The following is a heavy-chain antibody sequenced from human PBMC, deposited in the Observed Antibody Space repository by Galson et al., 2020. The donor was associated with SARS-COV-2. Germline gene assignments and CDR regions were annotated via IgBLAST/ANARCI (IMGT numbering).Heavy chain of an antibody. D-gene: IGHD4-4*01. Sequence: GGSPKIPCKASGYPFTSYYIHWVRQAPGQGLEWMGIINPSGGATTYAQKLQGRVSMTRDTSTSTVYMELSCLRSENTAVYNCARDSQGGTDYNYFLFWVQEALVAVSP. CDR3: ARDSQGGTDYNYFLF. CDR2: INPSGGAT. J-gene: IGHJ4*02. V-gene: IGHV1-46*01. CDR1: GYPFTSYY.